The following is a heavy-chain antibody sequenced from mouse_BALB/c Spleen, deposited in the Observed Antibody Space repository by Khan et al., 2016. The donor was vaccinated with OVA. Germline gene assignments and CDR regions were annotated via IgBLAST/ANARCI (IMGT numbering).Heavy chain of an antibody. V-gene: IGHV5-17*02. CDR1: GFTFSSFG. CDR3: VRSGGNFHWYFDV. J-gene: IGHJ1*01. CDR2: MSSGSSTI. D-gene: IGHD2-1*01. Sequence: EVELVESGGGLVQPGGSRKLSCAASGFTFSSFGMHWVRQAPKKGLEWVAYMSSGSSTIYYVDTVEGRFTISRHNPKNTLFLQMTSLRSEDTAMYYCVRSGGNFHWYFDVWGAGTSVTVSS.